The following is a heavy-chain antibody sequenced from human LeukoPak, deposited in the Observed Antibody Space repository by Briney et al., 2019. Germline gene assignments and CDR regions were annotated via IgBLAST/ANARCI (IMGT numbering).Heavy chain of an antibody. CDR2: IYYSGST. J-gene: IGHJ4*02. Sequence: SETLSLTCTVSGGSISSSSYYWGWIRQPPGKGLEWIGSIYYSGSTYYNPSLKSRVTISVDTSKNQFSLKLGSVTAADTAVYYCARGELLQNYFDYWGQGTLVTVSS. CDR3: ARGELLQNYFDY. V-gene: IGHV4-39*07. D-gene: IGHD2-15*01. CDR1: GGSISSSSYY.